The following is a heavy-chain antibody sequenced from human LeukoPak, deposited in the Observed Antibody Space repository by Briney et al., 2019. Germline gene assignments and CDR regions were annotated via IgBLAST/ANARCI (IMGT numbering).Heavy chain of an antibody. CDR1: GYTFTSYG. CDR3: ATGPPEYNWNDHVRAFDI. J-gene: IGHJ3*02. CDR2: ISAYNGNT. V-gene: IGHV1-18*01. D-gene: IGHD1-1*01. Sequence: ASVKVSCKASGYTFTSYGISWVRQAPGQGLEWMGWISAYNGNTNYAQKLQGRVTMTTDTSTSTAYMELRSLRSDDTAVYYCATGPPEYNWNDHVRAFDIWGQGTMVTVSS.